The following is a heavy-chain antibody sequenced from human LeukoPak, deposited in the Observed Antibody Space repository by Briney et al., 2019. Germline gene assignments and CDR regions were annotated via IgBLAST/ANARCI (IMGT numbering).Heavy chain of an antibody. V-gene: IGHV1-18*04. CDR1: GYTFTGYY. D-gene: IGHD6-13*01. CDR3: ARDRRSSWYLYFDY. CDR2: ISAYNGNT. Sequence: ASVKVSCKASGYTFTGYYMHWVRQAPGQGLELMGWISAYNGNTNYAQKLQGRVTMTTDTSTGTAYMELRSLRSDDTAVYYCARDRRSSWYLYFDYWGQGTLVTVSS. J-gene: IGHJ4*02.